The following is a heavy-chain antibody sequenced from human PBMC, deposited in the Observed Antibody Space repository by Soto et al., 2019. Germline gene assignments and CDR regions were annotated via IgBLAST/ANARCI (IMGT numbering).Heavy chain of an antibody. V-gene: IGHV1-8*01. J-gene: IGHJ4*02. CDR2: MSPHNGNT. CDR1: GYTFTTYD. Sequence: QVQLVQSGAEVKKPGASVKVSCKASGYTFTTYDIHWVRRAPGQGLEWMGWMSPHNGNTGFAQKFRDRVTIARNTSISTAYMELSGLISEDTAVYYCARRKERSGPHYFDYWGQGTLVTVSS. CDR3: ARRKERSGPHYFDY. D-gene: IGHD6-25*01.